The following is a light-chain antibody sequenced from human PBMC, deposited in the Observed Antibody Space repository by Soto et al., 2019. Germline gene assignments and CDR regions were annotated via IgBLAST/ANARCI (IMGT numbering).Light chain of an antibody. Sequence: EIVLTQSPATLSLSPGERATLPCRASQSVSSSLAWYQQKPGQAPRLLIYAASNRATGIPARFSGSGSGTDFTLTISSLEPEDFAIYYCQQRYNWPLTFGGGTKVDIK. CDR1: QSVSSS. V-gene: IGKV3-11*01. CDR3: QQRYNWPLT. J-gene: IGKJ4*01. CDR2: AAS.